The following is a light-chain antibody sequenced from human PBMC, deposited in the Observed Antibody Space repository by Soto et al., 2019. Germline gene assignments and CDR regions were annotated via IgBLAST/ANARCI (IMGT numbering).Light chain of an antibody. CDR3: QQYGSSPWT. Sequence: EIVLTQSRGTLSLSPGERATLSCRASQSVNTKYLAWYQQKPGQAPRLLISGVSSRATGIPDRFSGSGSGTDFTLTISRLEPEDFAVYYCQQYGSSPWTFGQGTKVEIK. V-gene: IGKV3-20*01. CDR2: GVS. CDR1: QSVNTKY. J-gene: IGKJ1*01.